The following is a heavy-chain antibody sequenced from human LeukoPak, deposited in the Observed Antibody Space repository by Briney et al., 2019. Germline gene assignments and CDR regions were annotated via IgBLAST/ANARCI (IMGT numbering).Heavy chain of an antibody. V-gene: IGHV1-2*02. D-gene: IGHD6-19*01. Sequence: ASVTVSCKASGYTFTGYYMHWVRQAPGQGLEWMGWINPNSGGTNYAQKFQGRVTMTRDTSISTAYMELSRLRSDDTAVYYCARDPTDSSGWLIDYWGQGTLVTVSS. J-gene: IGHJ4*02. CDR2: INPNSGGT. CDR3: ARDPTDSSGWLIDY. CDR1: GYTFTGYY.